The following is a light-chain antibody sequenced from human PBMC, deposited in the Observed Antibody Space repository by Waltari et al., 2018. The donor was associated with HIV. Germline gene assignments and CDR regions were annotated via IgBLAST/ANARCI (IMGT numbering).Light chain of an antibody. CDR3: QSADSSGTYV. J-gene: IGLJ1*01. CDR1: ALPKKY. V-gene: IGLV3-25*03. Sequence: SYELTQPPSVSVSPGQTARITCSGDALPKKYAYWYQQKPGQAPVLVTYKASDRPSGIPERFSGSSSGTTVTLTISGVQAEDEADYYCQSADSSGTYVFGTGTKVTVL. CDR2: KAS.